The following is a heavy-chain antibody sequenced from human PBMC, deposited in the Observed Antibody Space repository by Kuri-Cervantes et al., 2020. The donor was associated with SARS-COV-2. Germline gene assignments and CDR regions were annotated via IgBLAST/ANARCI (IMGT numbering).Heavy chain of an antibody. J-gene: IGHJ4*02. Sequence: SETLSLTCAVSGGSFSGSYSWSWIRQPPGKGLEWIGYIYHSGSTYYNPSLKNRVTISVDTSKNQFSLRLTSVTAADTAVYYCTTVTPTSVSDFWGQGTLVTVSS. CDR1: GGSFSGSYS. V-gene: IGHV4-30-2*01. CDR2: IYHSGST. CDR3: TTVTPTSVSDF. D-gene: IGHD4-17*01.